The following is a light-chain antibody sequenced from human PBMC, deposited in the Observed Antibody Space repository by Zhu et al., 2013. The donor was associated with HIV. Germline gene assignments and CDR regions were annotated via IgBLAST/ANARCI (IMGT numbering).Light chain of an antibody. CDR1: QGVSSN. CDR3: QQYGSSPFT. J-gene: IGKJ3*01. Sequence: EIVMTQSPATLSVSPGERVPLSCRASQGVSSNLAWYQQKPGQSPRLLIYGASSRATGIPDRFSGGGSGTDFTLTISRLEPEDFAVYYCQQYGSSPFTFGPGTKVDIK. CDR2: GAS. V-gene: IGKV3-20*01.